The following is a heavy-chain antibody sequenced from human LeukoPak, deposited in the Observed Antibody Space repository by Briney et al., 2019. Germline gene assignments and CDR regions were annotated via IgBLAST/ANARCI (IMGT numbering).Heavy chain of an antibody. CDR1: GYTFTSYD. Sequence: ASVKVSCKASGYTFTSYDINWVRQATGQGLEWMGWMNPNSGNTGYAQEFQGRVTMTRNTSISTAYMELSSLRSEDTAVYYCARGSTAMVNYYYYYMDVWGKGTTVTVSS. J-gene: IGHJ6*03. D-gene: IGHD5-18*01. CDR3: ARGSTAMVNYYYYYMDV. V-gene: IGHV1-8*01. CDR2: MNPNSGNT.